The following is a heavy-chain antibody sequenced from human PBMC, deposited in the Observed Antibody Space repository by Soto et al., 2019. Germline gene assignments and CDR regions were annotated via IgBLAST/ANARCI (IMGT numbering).Heavy chain of an antibody. CDR3: TKRYCSGGSCYSGDYYYGMDV. J-gene: IGHJ6*02. Sequence: GASVKVSCKASGGTFSSFAISWVRQAPGQGLEWMGGIIPIFGTANYAQKFQGRVTITADKSTSTAYMELSSLRSEDTAVYYCTKRYCSGGSCYSGDYYYGMDVWGQGTTVTAP. D-gene: IGHD2-15*01. CDR2: IIPIFGTA. CDR1: GGTFSSFA. V-gene: IGHV1-69*06.